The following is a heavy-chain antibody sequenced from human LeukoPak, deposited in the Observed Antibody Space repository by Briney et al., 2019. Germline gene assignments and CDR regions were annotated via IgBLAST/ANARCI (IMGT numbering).Heavy chain of an antibody. D-gene: IGHD1-26*01. CDR3: ARGGGATLDY. CDR1: GFTFSSYI. Sequence: GGSLRLSCAASGFTFSSYIMNWVRQAPGKGLEWVSSISSSSSYIYYADSVKGRFTISRDNAKNSLYLQMNSLRAEDTAVYYCARGGGATLDYWGQGTLVTVSS. J-gene: IGHJ4*02. CDR2: ISSSSSYI. V-gene: IGHV3-21*01.